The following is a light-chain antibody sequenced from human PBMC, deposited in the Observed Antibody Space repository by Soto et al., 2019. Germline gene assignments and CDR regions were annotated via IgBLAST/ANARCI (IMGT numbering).Light chain of an antibody. Sequence: QSALTQPASVSGSPGQSITISCIGTRGDVGTYNLVSWYQQHPDKAPKLIIYEDTKRPSGVSSRFSGSKSGTSASLAITGLQAEDEADYYCQSYDNSLPWVFGGGTKLTVL. J-gene: IGLJ3*02. V-gene: IGLV2-14*02. CDR2: EDT. CDR1: RGDVGTYNL. CDR3: QSYDNSLPWV.